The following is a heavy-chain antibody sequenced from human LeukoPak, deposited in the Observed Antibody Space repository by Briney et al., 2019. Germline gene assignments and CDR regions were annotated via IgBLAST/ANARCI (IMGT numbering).Heavy chain of an antibody. V-gene: IGHV3-66*01. CDR3: ASRRGMVGVDDAFDI. CDR2: IYSGGST. D-gene: IGHD1-26*01. CDR1: GFTVSSNY. Sequence: GGSLRLSCAASGFTVSSNYMSWVRQAPGKGLEWVSVIYSGGSTYYADSVKGRFTISRDNSKNTLYLQMNSLRAEDTAVYYCASRRGMVGVDDAFDIWGQGTMVTVSS. J-gene: IGHJ3*02.